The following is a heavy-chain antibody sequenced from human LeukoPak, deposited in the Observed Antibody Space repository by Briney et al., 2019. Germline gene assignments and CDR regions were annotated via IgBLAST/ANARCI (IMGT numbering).Heavy chain of an antibody. D-gene: IGHD2-8*01. V-gene: IGHV1-8*01. CDR3: ARKLIFDP. Sequence: VSVKVSCKASGYIFTNYDINWVRQATGQGLEWMGWMNPNSGNTGYAQKFQGRITMTRNTSISTAYMELSSLTSDDTAVYYCARKLIFDPWGQGTLVTVSS. CDR2: MNPNSGNT. J-gene: IGHJ5*02. CDR1: GYIFTNYD.